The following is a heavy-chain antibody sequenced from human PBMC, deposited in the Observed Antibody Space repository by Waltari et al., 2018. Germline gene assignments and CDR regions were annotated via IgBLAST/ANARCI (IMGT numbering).Heavy chain of an antibody. D-gene: IGHD6-19*01. CDR3: ARENRQWLAPEPYYFDY. CDR2: LAYDGSNK. J-gene: IGHJ4*02. Sequence: QVQLVESGGGVVQPGRSLRLSCAASGFVFSTFAMHWVRQDTGTGLEWGAVLAYDGSNKYYTDSRKGRFTISRDNSKNTMYLQMDSLRTDDTAVYYCARENRQWLAPEPYYFDYWGRGTLVTVTS. CDR1: GFVFSTFA. V-gene: IGHV3-30*10.